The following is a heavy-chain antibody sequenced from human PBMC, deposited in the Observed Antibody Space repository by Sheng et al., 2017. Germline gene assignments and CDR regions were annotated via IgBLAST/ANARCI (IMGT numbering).Heavy chain of an antibody. J-gene: IGHJ4*02. CDR3: AKGAGYFDY. D-gene: IGHD6-13*01. V-gene: IGHV3-30*18. CDR1: GFTFSSYG. Sequence: QVQLVESGGGVVQPGRSPRLSCAASGFTFSSYGMHWVRQAPGKGLEWVAVISYDGSNKYYADSVKGRFTISRDNSKNTLYLQMNSLRAEDTAVYYCAKGAGYFDYWGQGTLVTVSS. CDR2: ISYDGSNK.